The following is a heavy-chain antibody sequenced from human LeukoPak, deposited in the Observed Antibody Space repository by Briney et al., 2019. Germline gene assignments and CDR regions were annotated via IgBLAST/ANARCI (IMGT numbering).Heavy chain of an antibody. J-gene: IGHJ4*02. CDR1: GFTFDDFA. CDR2: VTWNSGVT. D-gene: IGHD3-9*01. V-gene: IGHV3-9*01. CDR3: AKGRVSRFFDWSIDY. Sequence: GGSLRLSCVASGFTFDDFAMHWVRQAPGKGLEWVSSVTWNSGVTGYADSMKGRFTISRDNAKNSLYLQTNSLRAEDTALYYGAKGRVSRFFDWSIDYWGQGTLVSVSS.